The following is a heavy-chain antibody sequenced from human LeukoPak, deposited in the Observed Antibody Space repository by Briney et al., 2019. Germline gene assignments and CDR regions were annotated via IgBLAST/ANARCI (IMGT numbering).Heavy chain of an antibody. CDR2: ISGSGGST. J-gene: IGHJ3*02. Sequence: GGSLRLSCAASGFTFSSYAMSWVRQAPGKGLEWVSAISGSGGSTYYADSVKSRFTISGDNSKNTLYLQMNSLRAEDTAVYYCAKDKGGAVTLRAFDIWGQGAMVTVSS. CDR1: GFTFSSYA. V-gene: IGHV3-23*01. CDR3: AKDKGGAVTLRAFDI. D-gene: IGHD4-17*01.